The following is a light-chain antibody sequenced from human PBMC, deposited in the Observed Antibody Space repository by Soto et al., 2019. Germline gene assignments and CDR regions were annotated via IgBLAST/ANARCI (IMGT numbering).Light chain of an antibody. CDR3: MQALQTPPA. Sequence: DIVVTQSPHSLPVTPGEPASISCRSTQSLLHSNGYNYLDWYLQKPGQSPQLLIYLGSHRASGVPARFSGSGSGTDFTLKISRVEAEDFGVYYCMQALQTPPAFGQGTRLDIK. CDR2: LGS. CDR1: QSLLHSNGYNY. V-gene: IGKV2-28*01. J-gene: IGKJ5*01.